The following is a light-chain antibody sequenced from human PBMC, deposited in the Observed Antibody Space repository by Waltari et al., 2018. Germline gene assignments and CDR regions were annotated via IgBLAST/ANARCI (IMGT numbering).Light chain of an antibody. V-gene: IGLV1-40*01. J-gene: IGLJ3*02. Sequence: QSVLTQPPSVSGAPGQRVTISCTGSGSNIGAGYDVHWYQQPPRAAPKLLIYGSTSRPLGVPDRFFGSTSSTSASLVIIGLQAEDEGDYYCQSYDTSLSVVFGGGTKLTVL. CDR2: GST. CDR1: GSNIGAGYD. CDR3: QSYDTSLSVV.